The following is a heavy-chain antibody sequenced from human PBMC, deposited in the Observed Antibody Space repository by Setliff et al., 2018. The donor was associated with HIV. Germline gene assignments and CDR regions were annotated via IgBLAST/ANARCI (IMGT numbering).Heavy chain of an antibody. Sequence: ASVKVSCKASGYTFTSYYMHWVRQAPGQGLEWMGIINPSSGSTTYAQKFQGRVTMTRDTSTSTVYMELRSLSSEDTAVHYCARDPAPSLSASYCQHLGQGTPVTVSS. J-gene: IGHJ1*01. CDR1: GYTFTSYY. CDR3: ARDPAPSLSASYCQH. D-gene: IGHD3-16*02. V-gene: IGHV1-46*01. CDR2: INPSSGST.